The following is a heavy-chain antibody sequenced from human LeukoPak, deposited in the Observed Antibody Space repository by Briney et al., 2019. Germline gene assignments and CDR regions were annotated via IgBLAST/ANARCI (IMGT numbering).Heavy chain of an antibody. Sequence: GGSLRLSCAASGFTFTSYAMNWVRQAPGKGLEWVSTISGGGGSTYYADSVKGRFTISRDNSKNTLYLQVNSLRAEDTAVYYCATLIAAAGTNSDYWGQGTLVTVSS. D-gene: IGHD6-13*01. V-gene: IGHV3-23*01. CDR2: ISGGGGST. J-gene: IGHJ4*02. CDR3: ATLIAAAGTNSDY. CDR1: GFTFTSYA.